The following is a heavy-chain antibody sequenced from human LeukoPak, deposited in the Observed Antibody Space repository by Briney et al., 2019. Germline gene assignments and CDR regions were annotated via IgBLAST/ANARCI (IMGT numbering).Heavy chain of an antibody. J-gene: IGHJ4*02. CDR2: ISYDGSNK. V-gene: IGHV3-30*18. Sequence: PGWSLRLSCAASGFTFSTSGIHWVRQAPGKGLEWVALISYDGSNKYYADSVKGRFTISRDNSKNTLYLQMNSLRAEDTAVYYCAKAVTATTIDYWGQGTLVTVSS. CDR1: GFTFSTSG. CDR3: AKAVTATTIDY. D-gene: IGHD2-21*02.